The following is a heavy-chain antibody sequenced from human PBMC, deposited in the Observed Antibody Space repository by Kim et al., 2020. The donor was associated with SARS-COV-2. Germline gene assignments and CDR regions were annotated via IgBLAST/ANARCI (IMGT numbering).Heavy chain of an antibody. J-gene: IGHJ5*02. Sequence: SETLSLTCTLSGGSLRSSGYYWGCIRQPPGKGLERIGSIYYTWRPYYNPSLKSRVTISVDTSKNQFSLNLSSVTAADTAVYYCARSQGLAAAGFDPCGEGSLVTDSS. CDR3: ARSQGLAAAGFDP. D-gene: IGHD6-13*01. CDR2: IYYTWRP. CDR1: GGSLRSSGYY. V-gene: IGHV4-39*01.